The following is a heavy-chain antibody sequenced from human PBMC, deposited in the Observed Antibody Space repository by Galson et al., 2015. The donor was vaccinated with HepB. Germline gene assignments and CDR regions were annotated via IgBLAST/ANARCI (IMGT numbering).Heavy chain of an antibody. J-gene: IGHJ6*03. D-gene: IGHD2-21*02. V-gene: IGHV4-4*07. CDR1: GGSISRHY. CDR2: IYASDNT. CDR3: ARDRRDCNFGYYSYFYMDD. Sequence: SLTCTVSGGSISRHYWSWIRQPAGKGLEWIGRIYASDNTNHNPALKRRVTMSVDTSKNQFSSKLSSVTAADTAVYYCARDRRDCNFGYYSYFYMDDWGKGTTVTVSS.